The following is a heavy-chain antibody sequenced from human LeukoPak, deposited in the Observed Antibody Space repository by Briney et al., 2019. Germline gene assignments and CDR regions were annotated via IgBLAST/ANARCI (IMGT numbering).Heavy chain of an antibody. CDR3: ARGTEADGTFMFDF. D-gene: IGHD5-24*01. V-gene: IGHV4-4*02. Sequence: SETLSLACAVSGDSMTSNNWWSWLRQPPGKGLEWIGDIYHTGRTNYNPSLKSRVTISVDKSKKQFSLKLDSVTAADTAVYYCARGTEADGTFMFDFWGQGTLVTVSP. CDR1: GDSMTSNNW. CDR2: IYHTGRT. J-gene: IGHJ4*02.